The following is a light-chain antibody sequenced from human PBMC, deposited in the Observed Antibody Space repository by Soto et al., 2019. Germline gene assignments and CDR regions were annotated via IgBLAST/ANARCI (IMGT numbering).Light chain of an antibody. CDR1: SSDIGAYNY. CDR3: CSHAGSSTI. CDR2: DVT. V-gene: IGLV2-11*01. J-gene: IGLJ2*01. Sequence: QSALTQPASVSGSPGQSITISCTGTSSDIGAYNYVTWFQQHPGKAPKVIIYDVTNRPSGVPDRFSGPKSGNTASLTISGLQAQDEADYHCCSHAGSSTIFGGGTKVTVL.